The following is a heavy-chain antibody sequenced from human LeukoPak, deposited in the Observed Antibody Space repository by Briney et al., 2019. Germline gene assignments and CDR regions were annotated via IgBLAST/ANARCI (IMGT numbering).Heavy chain of an antibody. CDR1: GYTFTGYY. CDR2: INPNSGGT. V-gene: IGHV1-2*02. D-gene: IGHD3-10*01. CDR3: ARETGYYGSGAFEAANWFDP. J-gene: IGHJ5*02. Sequence: ASVKVSCKASGYTFTGYYMHWVRQAPGQGLEWMGWINPNSGGTNYAQKFQGRVTMTRDTSISTAYMELSRLRSDDTAVYYCARETGYYGSGAFEAANWFDPWGQGTLVTVSS.